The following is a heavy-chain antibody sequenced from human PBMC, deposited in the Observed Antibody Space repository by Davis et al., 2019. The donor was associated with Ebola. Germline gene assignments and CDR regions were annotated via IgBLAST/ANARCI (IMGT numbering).Heavy chain of an antibody. CDR2: ISNNGNT. Sequence: SETLSLTCSVSGGSIRGYHWTWIRQPPGKGLEWIGYISNNGNTNYNPSLKSRVTMSVDTSKNQFSLRLNSVTAADTAVYYCARDNIVATAINYFYYGMDVWGQGTTVTVSS. CDR3: ARDNIVATAINYFYYGMDV. J-gene: IGHJ6*02. V-gene: IGHV4-59*01. D-gene: IGHD5-12*01. CDR1: GGSIRGYH.